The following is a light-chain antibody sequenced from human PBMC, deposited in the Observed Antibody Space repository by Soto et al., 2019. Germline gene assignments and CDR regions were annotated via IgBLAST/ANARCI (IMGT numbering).Light chain of an antibody. V-gene: IGLV2-14*01. CDR2: DVS. CDR3: SSYTSSSTYVV. CDR1: SSDVGGYNY. Sequence: QSVLTQPASVSGSPGQSITISCTGTSSDVGGYNYVSWYQQHPGKAPKLMLYDVSNRPSGVSNRFSGSKSGNTASLTISGLQAEDEADYYCSSYTSSSTYVVFGGGTKVTVL. J-gene: IGLJ2*01.